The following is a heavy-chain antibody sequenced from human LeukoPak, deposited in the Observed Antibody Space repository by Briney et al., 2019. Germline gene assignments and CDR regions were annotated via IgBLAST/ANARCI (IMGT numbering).Heavy chain of an antibody. Sequence: GGSLRLSCAASGFTFSSYGMHWVRQAPGKGLEWVAVISYDGSNKYYADYVKGRFTISRDNSKNTLYLQMNSLRAEDTAVYYCAKGGLIVYWGQGTLVTVSS. CDR3: AKGGLIVY. CDR2: ISYDGSNK. V-gene: IGHV3-30*18. CDR1: GFTFSSYG. D-gene: IGHD2-15*01. J-gene: IGHJ4*02.